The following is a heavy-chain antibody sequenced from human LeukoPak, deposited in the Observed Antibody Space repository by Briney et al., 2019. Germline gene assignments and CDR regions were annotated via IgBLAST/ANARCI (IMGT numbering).Heavy chain of an antibody. CDR1: GFTFSSYG. CDR2: ISYDGSNK. D-gene: IGHD3-10*01. J-gene: IGHJ4*02. CDR3: AKPFHLWFGPYYFDY. Sequence: GGSLRLSCAASGFTFSSYGMHWVRQAPGKGLEWVAVISYDGSNKYSADSVKGRFTISRDNSKNTLYLQMNSLRAEDTAVYYCAKPFHLWFGPYYFDYWGQGTLVTVSS. V-gene: IGHV3-30*18.